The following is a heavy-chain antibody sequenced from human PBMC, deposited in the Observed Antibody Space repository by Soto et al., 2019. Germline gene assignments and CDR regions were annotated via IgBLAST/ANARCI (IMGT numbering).Heavy chain of an antibody. J-gene: IGHJ4*02. CDR1: GGSISSSSYY. V-gene: IGHV4-39*01. D-gene: IGHD6-13*01. Sequence: SETLSLTCSVSGGSISSSSYYWGWIRQPPGKGLEWIGSIYYSGSTYYNPSLKSRVTISVDTSKNQFSLKLSSVTAADTAVYYCARRGSSSWYGYWGQGTLVTVSS. CDR2: IYYSGST. CDR3: ARRGSSSWYGY.